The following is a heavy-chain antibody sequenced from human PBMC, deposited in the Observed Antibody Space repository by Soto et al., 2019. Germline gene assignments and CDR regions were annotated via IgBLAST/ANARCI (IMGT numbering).Heavy chain of an antibody. J-gene: IGHJ6*03. V-gene: IGHV1-18*01. CDR1: GYTFTSYG. CDR2: ISAYNGNT. D-gene: IGHD2-15*01. Sequence: CKASGYTFTSYGISWVRQAPVQGFELLGWISAYNGNTNYAQKLQGRFTMTTDTSTSTAYMELRSLRSDDTAVYYCARDGWLLRYYYMDVWGKGTTVTVSS. CDR3: ARDGWLLRYYYMDV.